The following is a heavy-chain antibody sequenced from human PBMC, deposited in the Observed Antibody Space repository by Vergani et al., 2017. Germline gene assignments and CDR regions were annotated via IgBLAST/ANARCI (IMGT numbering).Heavy chain of an antibody. CDR1: GFTFGSYS. CDR3: ARDQGSGTNRHHYGLDV. D-gene: IGHD3-10*01. Sequence: EEHLVESGGGLVKPGGSLRLSCVASGFTFGSYSVNWVRQAPGRGLEWVSSISSSGNYVYYAASVKGRFSISRDNAKNLLSLQMNSLRADDTAVYYCARDQGSGTNRHHYGLDVWGQGTTVTGSS. CDR2: ISSSGNYV. J-gene: IGHJ6*02. V-gene: IGHV3-21*06.